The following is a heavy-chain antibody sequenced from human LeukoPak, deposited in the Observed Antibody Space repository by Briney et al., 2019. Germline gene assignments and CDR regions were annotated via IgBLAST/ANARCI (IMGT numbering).Heavy chain of an antibody. CDR3: TAGRGGEKGGTTYYFDY. D-gene: IGHD1-7*01. CDR1: GFTFSSYW. J-gene: IGHJ4*02. V-gene: IGHV3-74*01. Sequence: GGSLRLSCAASGFTFSSYWMHWVRHTPGKGLVWVSRIKGDGSSTSYADSVKGRFTISRDNAKNTLYLQMNSLKTEDTAVYYCTAGRGGEKGGTTYYFDYWGQGTLATVSS. CDR2: IKGDGSST.